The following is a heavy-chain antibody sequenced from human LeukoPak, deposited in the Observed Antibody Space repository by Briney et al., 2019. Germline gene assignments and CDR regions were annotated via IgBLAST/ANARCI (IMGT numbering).Heavy chain of an antibody. D-gene: IGHD3-3*01. V-gene: IGHV4-39*01. J-gene: IGHJ6*02. Sequence: SETLSLTCTVFGGSIVSSTNYWAWVRQPPGKGLEWIGSIFYSGNTHYNPSLRSRVTMSVDTSKNEFSLKLTSVTAADTAAYYCTRHWSEFYNYGMGVWGHGTTVTVSS. CDR3: TRHWSEFYNYGMGV. CDR2: IFYSGNT. CDR1: GGSIVSSTNY.